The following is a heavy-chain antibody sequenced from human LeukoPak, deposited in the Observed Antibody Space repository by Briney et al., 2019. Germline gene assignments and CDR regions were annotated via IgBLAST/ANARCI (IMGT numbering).Heavy chain of an antibody. V-gene: IGHV4-34*01. Sequence: SETLSLTCSVYGGSLSGYYWSWIRQPPGKGLEWIGEINHSGSTNYNPSLKSRVTISADTSKNQFSLKLDSVTAADTAVYYCANSGLPRDPFNYWGQGTLVTVSS. CDR2: INHSGST. J-gene: IGHJ4*02. D-gene: IGHD4-11*01. CDR1: GGSLSGYY. CDR3: ANSGLPRDPFNY.